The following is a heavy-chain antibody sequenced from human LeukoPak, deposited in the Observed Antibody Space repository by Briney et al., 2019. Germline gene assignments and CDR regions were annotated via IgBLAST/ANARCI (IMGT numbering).Heavy chain of an antibody. Sequence: GESLRLSCAGSGFSVSDNYMTWVRQAPGKGPEWVSVTYSGGTTYYADSVEGRFTISRDSAKNTLYLQMNSLRTEDTAVYYCAKEGGLGYCSTTSCAFAHWGRGTLVTVSS. J-gene: IGHJ4*02. CDR3: AKEGGLGYCSTTSCAFAH. CDR2: TYSGGTT. CDR1: GFSVSDNY. D-gene: IGHD2-2*01. V-gene: IGHV3-53*01.